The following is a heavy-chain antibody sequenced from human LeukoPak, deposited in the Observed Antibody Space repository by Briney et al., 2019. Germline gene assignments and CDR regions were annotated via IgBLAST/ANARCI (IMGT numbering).Heavy chain of an antibody. Sequence: PGGSLRLSCVASGFTFSSRDWMTWVRQASGKGLEWVGRIRSKANSYATAYAVSVKGRFTISRDDSKNTAYLQMNSLKTEDTAVYYCTRRDSSGYYSFDYWGQGTLVTVSS. CDR2: IRSKANSYAT. V-gene: IGHV3-73*01. J-gene: IGHJ4*02. CDR3: TRRDSSGYYSFDY. D-gene: IGHD3-22*01. CDR1: GFTFSSRDW.